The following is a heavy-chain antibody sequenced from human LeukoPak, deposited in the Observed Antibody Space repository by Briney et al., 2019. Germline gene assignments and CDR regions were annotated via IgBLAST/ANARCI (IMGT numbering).Heavy chain of an antibody. V-gene: IGHV3-21*01. CDR3: ARAPRRYYDFWSGYSGGRYYFDY. J-gene: IGHJ4*02. D-gene: IGHD3-3*01. Sequence: GGSLRLSCAASGFTFSSYSMNWVRQAPGKGLEWVSSISSSSSYIYYADSVKGRFTISGDNAKNSLYLQMNSLRAEDTAVYYCARAPRRYYDFWSGYSGGRYYFDYWGQGTLVTVSS. CDR2: ISSSSSYI. CDR1: GFTFSSYS.